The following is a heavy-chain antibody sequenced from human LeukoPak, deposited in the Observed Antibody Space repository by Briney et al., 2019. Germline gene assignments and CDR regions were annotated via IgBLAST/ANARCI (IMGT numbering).Heavy chain of an antibody. CDR1: GYTLTELS. Sequence: ASVKVSCKVFGYTLTELSMHWVRQAPGKGLEWMGGFDPEDGETIYAQKFQGRVTMTEDTSTDTAYMELSSLRSEDTAVYYCATTGEGGRLYYYYGMDVWGQGTTVTVSS. CDR3: ATTGEGGRLYYYYGMDV. V-gene: IGHV1-24*01. CDR2: FDPEDGET. D-gene: IGHD2-15*01. J-gene: IGHJ6*02.